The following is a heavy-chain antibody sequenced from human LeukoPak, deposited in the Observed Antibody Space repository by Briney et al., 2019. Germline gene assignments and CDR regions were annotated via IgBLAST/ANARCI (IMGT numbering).Heavy chain of an antibody. J-gene: IGHJ3*02. CDR2: INHSGST. D-gene: IGHD3-9*01. Sequence: SETLSLTCAVYGGSFSGYYWSWIRQPPGKGLEWIGEINHSGSTNYNPSLKSRVTISVDTSKNQFSLKLSSVTAADTAVYYCARAPLTGFAFDIWGQGTMVTVSS. CDR1: GGSFSGYY. CDR3: ARAPLTGFAFDI. V-gene: IGHV4-34*01.